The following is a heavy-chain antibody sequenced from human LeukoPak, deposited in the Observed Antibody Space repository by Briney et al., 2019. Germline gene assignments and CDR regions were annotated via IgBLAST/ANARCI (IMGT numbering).Heavy chain of an antibody. V-gene: IGHV3-30*02. CDR3: ANQYSSGWYEEAFDI. CDR2: IRYDGSNK. J-gene: IGHJ3*02. D-gene: IGHD6-19*01. CDR1: GFTFSSYG. Sequence: GGSLRLSCAASGFTFSSYGMHWVRQAPGKGLEWVAFIRYDGSNKYYADSVKGRFTISRDNSKNTLYLQMSSLRAEDTAVYYCANQYSSGWYEEAFDIWGQGTMVTVSS.